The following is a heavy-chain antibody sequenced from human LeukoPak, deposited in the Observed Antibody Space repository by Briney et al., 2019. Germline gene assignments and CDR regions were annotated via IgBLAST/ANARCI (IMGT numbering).Heavy chain of an antibody. CDR3: ARETEMANLDY. Sequence: PGGSLRLSCTASGFTFSSYWMNWVRQAPGKGLEWVANIKQDGSEKYYVDSVKGRFTISRDNAKKSLYLQMNSLRAEDTAVYYCARETEMANLDYWDQGTLVTVSS. CDR1: GFTFSSYW. V-gene: IGHV3-7*04. D-gene: IGHD5-24*01. J-gene: IGHJ4*02. CDR2: IKQDGSEK.